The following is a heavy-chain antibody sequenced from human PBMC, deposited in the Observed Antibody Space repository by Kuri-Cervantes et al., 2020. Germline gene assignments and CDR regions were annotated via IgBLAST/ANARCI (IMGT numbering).Heavy chain of an antibody. CDR1: GFTFRRYW. J-gene: IGHJ4*02. V-gene: IGHV3-7*03. Sequence: GGSLRLSCAASGFTFRRYWMSWVRQAPGKGLEWVANIKEDGGEKYYVDSVEGRFTISRDNAENSLYLQMNSLRAEDTAFYYCAKLVPCGGDCDFWGQGTLVTVSS. CDR3: AKLVPCGGDCDF. CDR2: IKEDGGEK. D-gene: IGHD2-21*02.